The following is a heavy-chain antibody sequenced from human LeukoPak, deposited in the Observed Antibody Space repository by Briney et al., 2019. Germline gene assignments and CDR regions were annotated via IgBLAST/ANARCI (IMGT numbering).Heavy chain of an antibody. CDR1: GFTFSSYG. V-gene: IGHV3-30*02. D-gene: IGHD3-9*01. J-gene: IGHJ4*02. Sequence: PGGSLRLSCAASGFTFSSYGMHWVRQAPGKGLEWVAFIRYDGSNKYYADSVKGRFTISRDNSKNTLYLQMNSLRAEDTAVYYCAKEGTQTIDMGDYWGQGTLVTVSS. CDR2: IRYDGSNK. CDR3: AKEGTQTIDMGDY.